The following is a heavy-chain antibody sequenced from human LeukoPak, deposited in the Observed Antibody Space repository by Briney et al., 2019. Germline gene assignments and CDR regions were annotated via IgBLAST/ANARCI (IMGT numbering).Heavy chain of an antibody. V-gene: IGHV3-30*18. Sequence: PGGSLRLSCAASGFTFSSYGMHWVRQAPGKGLEWVAVVSYDGSNKYYADSVKGRFTISRDNSKNTLYLQMNSLRAEDTAVYYCAKDYRYYDFWSGYYFDYWGQGTLVTVSS. CDR1: GFTFSSYG. J-gene: IGHJ4*02. D-gene: IGHD3-3*01. CDR3: AKDYRYYDFWSGYYFDY. CDR2: VSYDGSNK.